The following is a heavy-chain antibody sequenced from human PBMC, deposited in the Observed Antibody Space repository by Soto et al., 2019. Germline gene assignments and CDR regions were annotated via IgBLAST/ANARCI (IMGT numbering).Heavy chain of an antibody. CDR2: INTDGSST. V-gene: IGHV3-74*01. CDR1: GFTFSNYW. J-gene: IGHJ4*02. Sequence: EVQLVESGGGLVHPGGSLRLSCAASGFTFSNYWMHWFRQVPGKGLEWVSRINTDGSSTGYAASVKGRFTISRDNAKSTLYVQMNSLRAEDTAVYYCAKDLHYGASDFWGQGTLVTVSS. CDR3: AKDLHYGASDF. D-gene: IGHD4-17*01.